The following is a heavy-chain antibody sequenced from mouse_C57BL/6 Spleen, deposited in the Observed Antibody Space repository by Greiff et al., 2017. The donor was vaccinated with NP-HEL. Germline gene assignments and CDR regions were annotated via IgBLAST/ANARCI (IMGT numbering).Heavy chain of an antibody. J-gene: IGHJ2*01. CDR3: ARKSTRASY. CDR1: GYTFTSYT. D-gene: IGHD3-1*01. V-gene: IGHV1-4*01. CDR2: INPSSGYT. Sequence: VQLQQSGAELVKPGASVKMSCKASGYTFTSYTMHWVKQRPGQGLEWIGYINPSSGYTKYNQKFEDKATLTADKSSSTAYMQLSSLTYEDSAVYYCARKSTRASYWGQGTTLTVSS.